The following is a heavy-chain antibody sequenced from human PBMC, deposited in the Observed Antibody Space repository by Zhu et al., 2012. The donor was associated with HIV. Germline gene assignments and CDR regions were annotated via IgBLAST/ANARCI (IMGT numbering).Heavy chain of an antibody. J-gene: IGHJ4*02. D-gene: IGHD3-22*01. Sequence: QVQLQESGPGLVKSSETLSLTCAVSGYSISSGYYWGWIRQPPGKGLEWIGNIYHSGSTYYNPSLKSRVTISVDTSKNQFSLKLSSVTAADTAVYYCARHDRDSSGYYWRGFDYWGQRTLVHRLL. CDR2: IYHSGST. CDR1: GYSISSGYY. V-gene: IGHV4-38-2*01. CDR3: ARHDRDSSGYYWRGFDY.